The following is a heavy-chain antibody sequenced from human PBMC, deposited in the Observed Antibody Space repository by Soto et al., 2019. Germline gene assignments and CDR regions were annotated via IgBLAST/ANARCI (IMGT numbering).Heavy chain of an antibody. CDR1: GYTFTSYG. J-gene: IGHJ5*02. V-gene: IGHV1-18*01. Sequence: ASVKVSCKASGYTFTSYGISWVRQAPGQGLEWMGWISAYNGNTNYAQKVQGRVTMTTDTSTSTAYMELRSLTSDDTAVYFCARDWRGAEGFDPWGQGTLVTVSS. D-gene: IGHD3-3*01. CDR3: ARDWRGAEGFDP. CDR2: ISAYNGNT.